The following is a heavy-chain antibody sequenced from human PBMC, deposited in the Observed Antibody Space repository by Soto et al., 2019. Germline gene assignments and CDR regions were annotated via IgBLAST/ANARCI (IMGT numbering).Heavy chain of an antibody. J-gene: IGHJ5*02. V-gene: IGHV1-69*13. CDR2: IIPSFGTP. CDR1: GSSFSSYA. CDR3: ARGSSSTVGPTGWFDP. D-gene: IGHD1-26*01. Sequence: GASVKVSCKASGSSFSSYAFSWVRQAPGQGLEWMGGIIPSFGTPNYAQRFQGRVTISADESTTTVYMDLRRLRSEDTAVYYCARGSSSTVGPTGWFDPWGQGTLVTVSS.